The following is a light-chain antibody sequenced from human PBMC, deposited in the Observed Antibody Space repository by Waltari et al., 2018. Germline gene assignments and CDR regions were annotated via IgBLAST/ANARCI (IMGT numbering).Light chain of an antibody. CDR2: EST. J-gene: IGLJ2*01. CDR1: SSDVGTFNP. CDR3: CSFAGSSPHVV. V-gene: IGLV2-23*01. Sequence: QSALTQPASVSASPGQSLTISCTGTSSDVGTFNPLSSYQLHPGKAPELIIYESTTRPSGVSSRFSGSKSGNTASLTISGLQAEDEADYYCCSFAGSSPHVVFGGGTKLTVL.